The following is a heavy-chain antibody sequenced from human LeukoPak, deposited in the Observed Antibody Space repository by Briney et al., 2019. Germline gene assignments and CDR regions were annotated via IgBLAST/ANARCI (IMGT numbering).Heavy chain of an antibody. CDR1: AFPFSTYS. CDR3: ARGPGGQGLSSLDY. V-gene: IGHV3-21*01. D-gene: IGHD3-16*01. Sequence: PGVSLRLSCAASAFPFSTYSMNCVRQAPGKGLEWVSSICSSGTYIYYADSVKGRLTISRDNAKNSLNLQMNNERAEDTAVYYCARGPGGQGLSSLDYWGQGTLVTVSS. J-gene: IGHJ4*02. CDR2: ICSSGTYI.